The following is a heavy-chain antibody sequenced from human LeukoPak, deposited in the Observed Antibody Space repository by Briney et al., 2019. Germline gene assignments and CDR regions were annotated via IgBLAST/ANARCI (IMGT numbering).Heavy chain of an antibody. CDR2: ISSSDSTI. V-gene: IGHV3-48*03. CDR3: AKDIRRGYNYGYDQFAY. CDR1: GFTFSSYE. J-gene: IGHJ4*02. D-gene: IGHD5-18*01. Sequence: GGSLRLSCAASGFTFSSYEMNWVRQAPGKGLEWVSYISSSDSTIYYADSVKGRFTISRDNARNSLYLQMNSLRAEDTAVYYCAKDIRRGYNYGYDQFAYWGQGTLVTVSS.